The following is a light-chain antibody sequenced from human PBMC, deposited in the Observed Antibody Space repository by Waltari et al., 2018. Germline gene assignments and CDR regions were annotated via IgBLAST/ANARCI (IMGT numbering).Light chain of an antibody. CDR1: QSLTKRY. CDR2: GAS. CDR3: QQYGSSILYT. J-gene: IGKJ2*01. V-gene: IGKV3-20*01. Sequence: EVVLTQSPGTLSLSPGEKATLSCRASQSLTKRYLAWYQQKPGQPPKLLIYGASSRAAGIPDRFSGSGSGTDFSLTINRLEPDDSAVYYYQQYGSSILYTFGQGTKLEIK.